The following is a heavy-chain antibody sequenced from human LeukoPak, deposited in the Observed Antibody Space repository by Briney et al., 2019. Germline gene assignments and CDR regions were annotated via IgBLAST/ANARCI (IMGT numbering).Heavy chain of an antibody. CDR1: GFTFSSYW. V-gene: IGHV3-74*01. CDR2: INPGGSSI. J-gene: IGHJ4*02. D-gene: IGHD1-14*01. CDR3: ARSNQADDY. Sequence: GGSLRLSCAASGFTFSSYWMHWVRQVPGKGLVWVARINPGGSSITYADSAKGRFTISRDNAKNTLYLQMDSLRAEDTGVYYCARSNQADDYWGQGTLATVSS.